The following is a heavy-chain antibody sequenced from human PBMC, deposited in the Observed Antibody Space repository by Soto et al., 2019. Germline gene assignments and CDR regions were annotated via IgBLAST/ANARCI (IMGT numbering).Heavy chain of an antibody. CDR3: ARDNGYPGRLYFDRLLGVSCGY. CDR2: INPSGGST. D-gene: IGHD3-9*01. V-gene: IGHV1-46*01. J-gene: IGHJ4*02. CDR1: GYTFTSYY. Sequence: ASVKVSCKASGYTFTSYYMHWVRQAPGQGLEWMGIINPSGGSTSYAQKFQGRVTMTRDTSTSTVYMELSSLRSEDTAVYYCARDNGYPGRLYFDRLLGVSCGYWCQGILVTVS.